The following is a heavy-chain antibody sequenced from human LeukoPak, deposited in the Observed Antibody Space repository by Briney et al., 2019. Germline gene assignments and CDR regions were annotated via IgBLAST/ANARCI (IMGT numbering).Heavy chain of an antibody. V-gene: IGHV1-69*04. CDR1: GGTFSSYA. D-gene: IGHD3-10*01. J-gene: IGHJ5*02. CDR2: IIPILGIA. Sequence: GSSVKVSCKASGGTFSSYAISWVRQAPGQGLEWMGRIIPILGIANYAQKFQGRVTITADKSTSTAYMELSSLRSEDTAVYYCARDLGLRGVTNWFDPWGQGTLVTASS. CDR3: ARDLGLRGVTNWFDP.